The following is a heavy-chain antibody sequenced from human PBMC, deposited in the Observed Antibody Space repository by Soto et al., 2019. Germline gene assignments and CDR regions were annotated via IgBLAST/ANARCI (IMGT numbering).Heavy chain of an antibody. CDR2: IKQDGSEE. V-gene: IGHV3-7*01. D-gene: IGHD2-2*02. CDR3: LIPTSAFGI. Sequence: EVQLVESGGGLLQPGGSLRLYCAGSGFTFSDFWMNWVRQAPGKGLEWVANIKQDGSEEHYVDSVKGRFTISRDNAKKSLYLQRNSLRAEATAVYYCLIPTSAFGIWGQGTMVTVSS. J-gene: IGHJ3*02. CDR1: GFTFSDFW.